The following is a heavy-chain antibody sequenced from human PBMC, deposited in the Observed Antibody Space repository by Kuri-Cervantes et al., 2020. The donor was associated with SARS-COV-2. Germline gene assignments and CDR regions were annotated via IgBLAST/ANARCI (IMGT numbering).Heavy chain of an antibody. CDR1: GCSISSGGYS. Sequence: SCAVSGCSISSGGYSWSWIRQPPGKGLEWIGSIYQAGSTFYNPSLKSRVSISLDRSKNQYSLNLSSVTAADTAVYYCVAAILGVDTGYFQHWGQGTLVTVSS. V-gene: IGHV4-30-2*01. J-gene: IGHJ1*01. CDR3: VAAILGVDTGYFQH. CDR2: IYQAGST. D-gene: IGHD3-3*01.